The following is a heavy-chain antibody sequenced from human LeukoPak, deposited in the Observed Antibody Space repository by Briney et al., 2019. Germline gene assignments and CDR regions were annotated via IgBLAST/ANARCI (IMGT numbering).Heavy chain of an antibody. J-gene: IGHJ4*02. Sequence: PSETLSLTCTVSGGSISSGGYYWSWIRQHPGKGLEWIGYIYYSGSTYYNPSLKSRVTISVDTSKNQFSLKLSSVTAADTAVYYCARESQVVTLDYWAQGTLVTVSS. CDR3: ARESQVVTLDY. D-gene: IGHD3-22*01. CDR2: IYYSGST. CDR1: GGSISSGGYY. V-gene: IGHV4-31*03.